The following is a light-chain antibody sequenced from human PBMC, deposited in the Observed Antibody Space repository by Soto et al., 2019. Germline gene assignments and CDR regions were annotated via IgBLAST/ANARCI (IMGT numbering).Light chain of an antibody. CDR2: GNSGGSH. CDR1: SGQSSYD. CDR3: QTWVTGYVV. Sequence: QTVVTQSPSASASLGASGKLTCTLSSGQSSYDIACHQQQPDEGPRFLMTGNSGGSHNKGDGIPDRFSGYSSGAERYLTISSLQSEDEAEYYCQTWVTGYVVFGGGTKLTV. V-gene: IGLV4-69*01. J-gene: IGLJ2*01.